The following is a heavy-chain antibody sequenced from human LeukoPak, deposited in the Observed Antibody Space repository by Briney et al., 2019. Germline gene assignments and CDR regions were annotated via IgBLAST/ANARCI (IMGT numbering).Heavy chain of an antibody. CDR1: GFTFSSYA. D-gene: IGHD4-23*01. CDR3: ATWGGYGGNRGWFDP. V-gene: IGHV3-23*01. Sequence: PGRSLRLSCAASGFTFSSYAMHWVRQAPGKGLEWVSAISGSGGSTYYADSVKGRFTISRDNSKNTLYLQMNSLRAEDTAVYYCATWGGYGGNRGWFDPWGQGTLVTVSS. CDR2: ISGSGGST. J-gene: IGHJ5*02.